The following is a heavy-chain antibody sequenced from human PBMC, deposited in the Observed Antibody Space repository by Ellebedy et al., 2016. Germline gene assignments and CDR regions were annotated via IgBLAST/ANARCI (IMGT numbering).Heavy chain of an antibody. Sequence: SETLSLTCNVFGGSVSSDYWNWIRRPPGKGLEWIGYVFHTGTTNYNPSLKSRVTMSVDTSKSQFSLRLTSVTAADTAVYYCAKWNGGWYAFVVWGQGTMVTVSS. V-gene: IGHV4-59*02. CDR1: GGSVSSDY. J-gene: IGHJ3*01. CDR3: AKWNGGWYAFVV. CDR2: VFHTGTT. D-gene: IGHD6-19*01.